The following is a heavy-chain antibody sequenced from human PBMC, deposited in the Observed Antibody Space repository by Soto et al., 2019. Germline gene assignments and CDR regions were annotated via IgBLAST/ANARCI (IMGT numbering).Heavy chain of an antibody. CDR3: GRVPLDGNYANGLDV. Sequence: GVSLRLSCAVSGFNLNTYWMYWVRQAPGKGLERVANIDTDGSRKNYVDSVKGRFIISRDPAKNSLLLQMHSLRADDPAVYYCGRVPLDGNYANGLDVWGQGTTVTVSS. CDR1: GFNLNTYW. J-gene: IGHJ6*02. V-gene: IGHV3-7*03. D-gene: IGHD4-17*01. CDR2: IDTDGSRK.